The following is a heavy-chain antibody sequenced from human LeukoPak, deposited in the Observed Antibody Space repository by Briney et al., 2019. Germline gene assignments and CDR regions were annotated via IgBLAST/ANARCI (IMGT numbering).Heavy chain of an antibody. CDR3: ARDEGILAYSNYGFDY. J-gene: IGHJ4*02. D-gene: IGHD4-11*01. Sequence: GGSLRLSCAASGFTFSDYYMSWIRQAPGKGLEWVSYISSSGGAIYYADSVEGRFTISRDNAKNSLDLQMNSLRVEDTAVYYCARDEGILAYSNYGFDYWGQGTLVTVSS. V-gene: IGHV3-11*01. CDR1: GFTFSDYY. CDR2: ISSSGGAI.